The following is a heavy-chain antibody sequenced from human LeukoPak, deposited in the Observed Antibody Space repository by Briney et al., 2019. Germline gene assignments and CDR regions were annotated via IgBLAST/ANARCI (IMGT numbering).Heavy chain of an antibody. CDR2: ISWNSDTI. CDR3: ARGRGLGVTSTPVPFDY. J-gene: IGHJ4*02. CDR1: GFSISSYE. V-gene: IGHV3-48*03. Sequence: PGGSLRLSCVASGFSISSYEMNWVRQAPGKGLEWVSGISWNSDTIGYADSVKGRFTISRDNGKNSLDLQMNSLRADDTAFYYCARGRGLGVTSTPVPFDYWGQGILVTVSS. D-gene: IGHD2-21*02.